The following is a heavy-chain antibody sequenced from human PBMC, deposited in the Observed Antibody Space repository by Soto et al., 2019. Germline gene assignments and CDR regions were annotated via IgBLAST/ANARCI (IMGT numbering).Heavy chain of an antibody. CDR1: GYTFSSYH. CDR2: ISAYNGNT. Sequence: QIQLVQSGAEVKKPGASVKVSCKASGYTFSSYHITWVRQAPGQGLEWMGWISAYNGNTNYAQNLQGRVTMTTDPSTSTAYMELRSLRSDTTAVYYCAGDRAPVDYWGQGTLVTVSS. J-gene: IGHJ4*02. V-gene: IGHV1-18*01. CDR3: AGDRAPVDY. D-gene: IGHD3-10*01.